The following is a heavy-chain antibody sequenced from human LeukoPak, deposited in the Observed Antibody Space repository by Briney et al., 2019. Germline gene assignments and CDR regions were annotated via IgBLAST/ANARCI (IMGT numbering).Heavy chain of an antibody. V-gene: IGHV3-7*05. CDR3: VRDGSGYDY. CDR2: INQGGSEK. D-gene: IGHD6-19*01. Sequence: PGGSLRLSCAASRXTFSNYWMSWVRQPPGKGLEWVANINQGGSEKYYVRSVKGRFTISRDNAKNSLYLQMNSLRADDTAIYYCVRDGSGYDYWGQGTLVTVSS. J-gene: IGHJ4*02. CDR1: RXTFSNYW.